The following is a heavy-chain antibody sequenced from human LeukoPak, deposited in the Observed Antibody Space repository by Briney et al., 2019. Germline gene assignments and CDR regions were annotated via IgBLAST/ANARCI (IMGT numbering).Heavy chain of an antibody. Sequence: SETLSLTCTVSGGSISSYYWSWIRQPPGKGLEWIGYIYTSGSTNYNPSLKSRVTISVGTSKNQFSLKLSSVTAADTAVYYCARLYSSIPFDIWGQGTMVTVSS. CDR2: IYTSGST. CDR3: ARLYSSIPFDI. V-gene: IGHV4-4*09. J-gene: IGHJ3*02. D-gene: IGHD6-19*01. CDR1: GGSISSYY.